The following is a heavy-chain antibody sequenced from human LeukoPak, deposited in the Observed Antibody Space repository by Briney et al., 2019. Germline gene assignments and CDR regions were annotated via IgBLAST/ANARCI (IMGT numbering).Heavy chain of an antibody. D-gene: IGHD1-1*01. CDR2: ISSSGPTI. CDR1: GFTFSSYE. J-gene: IGHJ4*02. V-gene: IGHV3-48*03. Sequence: GGSLRLSCAASGFTFSSYEMNWVRQAPGKGLKWVSYISSSGPTIYYADSVKGRFTISRDNAKNSLYLQMNSLRAEDTAVYYCARDSGQTSFDYWGQGTLVTVSS. CDR3: ARDSGQTSFDY.